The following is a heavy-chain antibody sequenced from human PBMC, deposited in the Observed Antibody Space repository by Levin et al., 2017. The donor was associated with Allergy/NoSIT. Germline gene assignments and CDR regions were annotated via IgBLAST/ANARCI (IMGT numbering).Heavy chain of an antibody. CDR3: ARDPGYCSSTSCYMAVGLWYYGMDV. CDR1: GYTFTSYG. V-gene: IGHV1-18*01. D-gene: IGHD2-2*02. Sequence: GESLKISCKASGYTFTSYGISWVRQAPGQGLEWMGWISAYNGNTNYAQKLQGRVTMTTDTSTSTAYMELRSLRSDDTAVYYCARDPGYCSSTSCYMAVGLWYYGMDVWGQGTTVTVSS. CDR2: ISAYNGNT. J-gene: IGHJ6*02.